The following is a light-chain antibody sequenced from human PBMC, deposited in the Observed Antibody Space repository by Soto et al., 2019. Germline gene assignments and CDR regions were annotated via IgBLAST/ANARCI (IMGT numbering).Light chain of an antibody. V-gene: IGKV1-5*01. CDR2: DVS. CDR3: QQYDSYPWT. Sequence: DIQMTQSPSTXSXXVXXXXXXXXRASQRISYWLAWYQQKPGKAPKFLIYDVSTLESGVPSRFSGSGSGTEFTLTISSLQPDDFATYFCQQYDSYPWTFGQGTKVDIK. CDR1: QRISYW. J-gene: IGKJ1*01.